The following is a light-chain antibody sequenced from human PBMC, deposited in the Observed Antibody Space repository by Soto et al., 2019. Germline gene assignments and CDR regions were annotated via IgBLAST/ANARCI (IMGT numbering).Light chain of an antibody. CDR2: DTS. Sequence: EIVMTQSPATLSVSAGERAPLSCRASQSVSIKLAWYQQKPGQAPRLLIYDTSTRATGIPARFSGSGSGTEFTLTISSLQSEDFAIYYCQQYNRWPPITFGQGTRLEIK. V-gene: IGKV3-15*01. J-gene: IGKJ5*01. CDR1: QSVSIK. CDR3: QQYNRWPPIT.